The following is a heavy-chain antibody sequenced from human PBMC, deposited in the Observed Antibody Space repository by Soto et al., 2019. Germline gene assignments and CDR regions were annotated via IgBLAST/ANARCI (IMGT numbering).Heavy chain of an antibody. J-gene: IGHJ4*02. CDR2: IYYSGRT. V-gene: IGHV4-59*01. Sequence: SETLSLTCTVSGGSISSYYWSWIRQPPGKGLEWIGYIYYSGRTNYNPSLKSRVTISVDTSKNQFSLKLSSVTAADTAVYYCAREGDYIWGSYRNIFDYWGQGTLVTVSS. CDR1: GGSISSYY. CDR3: AREGDYIWGSYRNIFDY. D-gene: IGHD3-16*02.